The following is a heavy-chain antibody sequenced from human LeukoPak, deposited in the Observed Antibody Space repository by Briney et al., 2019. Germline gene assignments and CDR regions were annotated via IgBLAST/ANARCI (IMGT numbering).Heavy chain of an antibody. Sequence: GGSLRLSCAASKFTFRNYGMHWVRQAPGKGLEWVAFIRYDGNNQYYADSVKGRFTISRDNAKNSLYLQMNSLRAEDTAVYNCAKDPEDDFGDYLDYWGQGTLVTVSS. V-gene: IGHV3-30*02. CDR2: IRYDGNNQ. CDR1: KFTFRNYG. CDR3: AKDPEDDFGDYLDY. D-gene: IGHD4-17*01. J-gene: IGHJ4*02.